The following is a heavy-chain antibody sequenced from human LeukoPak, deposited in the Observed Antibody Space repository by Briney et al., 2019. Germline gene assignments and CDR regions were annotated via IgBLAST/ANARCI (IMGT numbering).Heavy chain of an antibody. J-gene: IGHJ4*02. Sequence: SETLSLTCTVSGGSISSYYWSWIRQPAGKGLEWIGRIYTSGSTNYNPSLKSRVTMSVDTSKNQCSLKLSSVTAADTAVYYCARDGCSSTSCYVFDYWGQGTLVTVSS. D-gene: IGHD2-2*01. V-gene: IGHV4-4*07. CDR1: GGSISSYY. CDR2: IYTSGST. CDR3: ARDGCSSTSCYVFDY.